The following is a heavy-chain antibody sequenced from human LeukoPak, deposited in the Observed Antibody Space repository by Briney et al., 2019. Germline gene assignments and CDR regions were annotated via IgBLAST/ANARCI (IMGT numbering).Heavy chain of an antibody. CDR2: IIPILGIA. V-gene: IGHV1-69*02. J-gene: IGHJ4*02. CDR1: GDTFSGHY. CDR3: ATLLNSGYDLDY. D-gene: IGHD5-12*01. Sequence: SVKVSCKASGDTFSGHYMHWVRQAPGQGLEWMGRIIPILGIANYAQKFQGRVTITADKSTSTAYMELSSLRSEDTAVYYCATLLNSGYDLDYWGQGTLVTVSS.